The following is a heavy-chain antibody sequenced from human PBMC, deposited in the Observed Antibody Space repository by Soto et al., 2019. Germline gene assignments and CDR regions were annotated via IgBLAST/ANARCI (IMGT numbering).Heavy chain of an antibody. D-gene: IGHD6-13*01. CDR1: GGSISTSNW. Sequence: QVQLQESGPGLVKPSGTLSLTCAVSGGSISTSNWWSWVRQPPGKGLEWIGEVYRTGSTNYIPSLESRLTLSVDKSTNQFSLKLTSVTAADTAVYYCARARATIAAAAIFDCWGQGTLVTVSS. CDR3: ARARATIAAAAIFDC. J-gene: IGHJ4*02. V-gene: IGHV4-4*02. CDR2: VYRTGST.